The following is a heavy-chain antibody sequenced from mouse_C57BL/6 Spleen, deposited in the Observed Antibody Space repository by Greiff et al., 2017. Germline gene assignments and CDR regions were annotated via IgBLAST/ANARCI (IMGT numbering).Heavy chain of an antibody. CDR2: IDPETGGT. D-gene: IGHD1-1*01. J-gene: IGHJ3*01. Sequence: VQLQQSGAELVRPGASVTLSCKASGYTFTDYEMHWVKQTPVHGLEWIGAIDPETGGTAYNQKFKGKAILTADKSSSTAYMELRSLTSEDSAVYYCTRSHYYGSSPAWFAYWGQGTLVTVSA. CDR3: TRSHYYGSSPAWFAY. CDR1: GYTFTDYE. V-gene: IGHV1-15*01.